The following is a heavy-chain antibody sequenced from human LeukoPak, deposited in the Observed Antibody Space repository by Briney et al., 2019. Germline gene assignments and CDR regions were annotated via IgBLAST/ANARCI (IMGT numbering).Heavy chain of an antibody. CDR1: GGSISSYY. V-gene: IGHV4-59*01. CDR3: AREETPYYFDY. Sequence: PSETLSLTCTVPGGSISSYYWSWIRQPPGKGLEWIGYIYYSGSTNYNPSLKSRVTISVDTSKNQFSLKLSSVTAADTAVYYCAREETPYYFDYWGQGTLVTVSS. CDR2: IYYSGST. J-gene: IGHJ4*02.